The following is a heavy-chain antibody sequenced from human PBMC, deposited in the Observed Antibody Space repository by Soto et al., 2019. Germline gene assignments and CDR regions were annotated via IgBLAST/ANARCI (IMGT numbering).Heavy chain of an antibody. D-gene: IGHD3-16*01. Sequence: VQLVESGGGLVQPGRSLRLSCAASGFTFDDYAMHWVRLAPGKGLEWVSGISWNSGTIGYADSVKGRFTISRDSAKNSLYLQMNSLRAEDTALYYCAKDSHPDLITLVGDYWGQGTLVTVSS. CDR2: ISWNSGTI. CDR3: AKDSHPDLITLVGDY. CDR1: GFTFDDYA. V-gene: IGHV3-9*01. J-gene: IGHJ4*02.